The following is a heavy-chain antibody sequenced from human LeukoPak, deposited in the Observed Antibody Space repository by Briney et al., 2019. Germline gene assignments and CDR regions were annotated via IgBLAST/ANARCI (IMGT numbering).Heavy chain of an antibody. Sequence: GASVKVSCKASGGTFSSYAISWVRQAPGQGLEWMGGIIPIFGTANYAQKFQGRVTITADESTSTAYVELSSLRSEDTAVYYCASPKGAGRYYFDYWGQGTLVTVSS. CDR1: GGTFSSYA. D-gene: IGHD6-19*01. V-gene: IGHV1-69*13. CDR3: ASPKGAGRYYFDY. J-gene: IGHJ4*02. CDR2: IIPIFGTA.